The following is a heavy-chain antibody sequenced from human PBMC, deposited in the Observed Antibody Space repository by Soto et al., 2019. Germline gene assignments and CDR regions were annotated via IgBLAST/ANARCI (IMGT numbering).Heavy chain of an antibody. J-gene: IGHJ6*02. CDR2: IYSGGST. Sequence: SETLSLTCTVSGGFVNSDTHSWSWIRQTPGKRLEWIGFIYSGGSTKNPSLRSRVTMSVDTSKNQFSLKLRSVIVADTAVYHCARFVRSCSATTCSTRADVWGQGITDTVSS. CDR1: GGFVNSDTHS. D-gene: IGHD2-2*01. V-gene: IGHV4-61*01. CDR3: ARFVRSCSATTCSTRADV.